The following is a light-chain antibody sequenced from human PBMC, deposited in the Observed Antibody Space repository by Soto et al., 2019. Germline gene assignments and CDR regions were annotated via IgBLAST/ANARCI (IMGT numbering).Light chain of an antibody. V-gene: IGKV3-11*01. CDR2: DAS. Sequence: EIVLTQSPGPLSLSPGESATLSCRDTRSVSSYLAWYQQKPGQAPRLLIYDASSRPTDIPARFSGSGSGTEFALTISGLQSEDFAVYYCQQYNNWPRTFGQGTKVEI. CDR1: RSVSSY. CDR3: QQYNNWPRT. J-gene: IGKJ1*01.